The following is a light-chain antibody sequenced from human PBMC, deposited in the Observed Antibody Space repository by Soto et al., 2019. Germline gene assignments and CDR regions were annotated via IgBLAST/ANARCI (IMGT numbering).Light chain of an antibody. J-gene: IGKJ1*01. CDR1: QSVSSSY. CDR3: QQYGSSPWT. V-gene: IGKV3-20*01. CDR2: AAS. Sequence: EIVLTRSPGTLSFSPVERSTLSCRASQSVSSSYLVWHQQKPGQAPRLLIYAASRRATGIPDRFSGSGSGTDFTLTISRLEPEDFAVYYCQQYGSSPWTCGQGNTGDIK.